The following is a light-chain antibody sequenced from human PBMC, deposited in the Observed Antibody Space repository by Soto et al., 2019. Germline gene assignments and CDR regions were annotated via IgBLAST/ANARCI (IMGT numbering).Light chain of an antibody. Sequence: DIQMTQSPSSLSASVGARVSITCQASQDIRTSLSWFQQKPGRAPKLLIYGASYLETGVPSRFRVSVSGTDFTFTITSLQPEDIATYYCQHYNNRPPFTFGPGTIVDIK. CDR3: QHYNNRPPFT. J-gene: IGKJ3*01. V-gene: IGKV1-33*01. CDR1: QDIRTS. CDR2: GAS.